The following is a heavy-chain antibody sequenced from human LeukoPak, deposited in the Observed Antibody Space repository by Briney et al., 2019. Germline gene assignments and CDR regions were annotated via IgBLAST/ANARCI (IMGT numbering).Heavy chain of an antibody. V-gene: IGHV3-74*01. Sequence: GGSLRLPCAASGFTFNRYYMYWIRQAPGKGLVWVSRISDDGRVTLYADFVKGRFTISRDNAKNTLSLQMNSLRVEDTAVYYCVRDVAPSGTVWFDSWGQGTLVTVSS. CDR3: VRDVAPSGTVWFDS. D-gene: IGHD6-13*01. CDR2: ISDDGRVT. CDR1: GFTFNRYY. J-gene: IGHJ5*01.